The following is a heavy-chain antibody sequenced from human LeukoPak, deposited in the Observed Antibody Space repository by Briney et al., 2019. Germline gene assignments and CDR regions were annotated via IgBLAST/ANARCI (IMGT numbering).Heavy chain of an antibody. J-gene: IGHJ4*02. CDR2: ISYDGSNK. CDR1: RFTVSSYA. Sequence: PGRSLRLSCAASRFTVSSYAIHWVRQAPGKGLEWVAVISYDGSNKYYADSVKGRFTISRDNSKNTLYLQMNSLRAEDTAVYYCARDRRRYGSGSPFDYWGQGTLVTVSS. V-gene: IGHV3-30*04. D-gene: IGHD3-10*01. CDR3: ARDRRRYGSGSPFDY.